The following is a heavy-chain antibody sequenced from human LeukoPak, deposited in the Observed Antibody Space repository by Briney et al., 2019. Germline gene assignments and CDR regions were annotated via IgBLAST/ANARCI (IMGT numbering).Heavy chain of an antibody. Sequence: PDRSLRLSCAASGFTFSSYGMHWVRQAPGKGLEWVAVISYDGSNKYYADSVKGRFTISRDNSKNTLYLQMNSLRAEDTAVYYCANLPLGYCRGGRCRDYWGQGTLVTVSS. V-gene: IGHV3-30*18. D-gene: IGHD2-15*01. CDR1: GFTFSSYG. CDR2: ISYDGSNK. J-gene: IGHJ4*02. CDR3: ANLPLGYCRGGRCRDY.